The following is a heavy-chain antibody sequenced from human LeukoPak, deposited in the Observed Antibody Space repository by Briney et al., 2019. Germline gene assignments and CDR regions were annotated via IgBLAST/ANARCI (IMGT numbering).Heavy chain of an antibody. D-gene: IGHD2-15*01. CDR3: ARYCSGGSCYIPYFDY. Sequence: ASVKVSCKASGYTFTGCYMHWVRQAPGQGLEWMGWINPNSGGTNYAQKFQGRVTMTRDTSISTAYMELSRLRSDDTAVYYCARYCSGGSCYIPYFDYWGQGTLVTVSS. V-gene: IGHV1-2*02. J-gene: IGHJ4*02. CDR1: GYTFTGCY. CDR2: INPNSGGT.